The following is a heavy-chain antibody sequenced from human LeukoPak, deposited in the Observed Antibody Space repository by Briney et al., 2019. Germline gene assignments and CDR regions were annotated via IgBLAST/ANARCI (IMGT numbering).Heavy chain of an antibody. J-gene: IGHJ3*02. V-gene: IGHV4-39*07. Sequence: MSSETLSLTCTVSGGSISSSSYYWGWIRQPPGKGLEWIGSIYYSGSTYYNPSLKSRVTISVDTSKNQFSLKLSSVTAADTAVYYCAREKDYYDSSGYYTRGAFDIWGQGTMVTVSS. CDR3: AREKDYYDSSGYYTRGAFDI. CDR2: IYYSGST. D-gene: IGHD3-22*01. CDR1: GGSISSSSYY.